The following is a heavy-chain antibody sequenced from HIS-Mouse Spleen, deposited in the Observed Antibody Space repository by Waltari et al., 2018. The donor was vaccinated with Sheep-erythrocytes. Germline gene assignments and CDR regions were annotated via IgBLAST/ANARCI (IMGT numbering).Heavy chain of an antibody. V-gene: IGHV3-30*18. CDR3: AKDGGGNWFDP. D-gene: IGHD3-10*01. CDR2: ISYDGSNK. CDR1: GFTFSSDG. Sequence: QVQLVESGGGVVQPGRSLRLSCAASGFTFSSDGMHWVRQAPGKGLEWVAVISYDGSNKYYADSVKGRFTVSRDNSKNTLYLQMNSLRVEDTAVYYCAKDGGGNWFDPWGQGTLVTVSS. J-gene: IGHJ5*02.